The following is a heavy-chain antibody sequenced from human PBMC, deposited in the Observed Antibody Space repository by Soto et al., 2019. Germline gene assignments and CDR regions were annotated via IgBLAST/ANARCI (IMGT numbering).Heavy chain of an antibody. CDR2: IDPSDSQT. CDR3: ARQIHDSDTGPNFQYYFDD. Sequence: GESLKISCKGSGYSFAGYWITWVRQKPGKGLEWMGRIDPSDSQTYYSPSFRGHVTISVTKSITTVFLQWSSLRASDTAMYYCARQIHDSDTGPNFQYYFDDWGQGTLVTVSS. V-gene: IGHV5-10-1*01. CDR1: GYSFAGYW. J-gene: IGHJ4*02. D-gene: IGHD5-18*01.